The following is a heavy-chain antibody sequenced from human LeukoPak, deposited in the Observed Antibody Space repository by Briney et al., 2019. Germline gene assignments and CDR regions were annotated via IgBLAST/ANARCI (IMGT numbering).Heavy chain of an antibody. J-gene: IGHJ4*02. CDR3: ARVGLGGGFDS. CDR2: ISANGRST. V-gene: IGHV3-64*01. CDR1: GFTVSSYS. D-gene: IGHD1-26*01. Sequence: PGGSLRLSCAASGFTVSSYSMHWVRQAPGKGLDCVSAISANGRSTYYANSVKGRFTISRDNSKNTLYLQMGSLRAEDLAVYYCARVGLGGGFDSWGPGNLVTVSS.